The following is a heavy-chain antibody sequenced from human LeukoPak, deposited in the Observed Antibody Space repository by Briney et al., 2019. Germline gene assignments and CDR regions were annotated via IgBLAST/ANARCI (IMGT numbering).Heavy chain of an antibody. J-gene: IGHJ4*02. CDR2: ITTYNGDT. D-gene: IGHD1/OR15-1a*01. CDR3: ARDSGTS. CDR1: GYTFTTYP. Sequence: ASVKVSCETSGYTFTTYPINWVRQAPGQGLEWMGWITTYNGDTNYAQNLQGRVTMTADTSTSTAYMELRSLRSDDTAVYYCARDSGTSWGQGTLVTVSS. V-gene: IGHV1-18*01.